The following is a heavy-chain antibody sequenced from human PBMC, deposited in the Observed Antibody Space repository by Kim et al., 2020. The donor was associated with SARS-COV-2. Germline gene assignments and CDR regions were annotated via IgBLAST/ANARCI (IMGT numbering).Heavy chain of an antibody. Sequence: GGSLRLSCAASGLTFSSYAMNWVRQAPGRGLEWVSGITAGGVATYYTDSVKGRFTISRDNSRNTLFLQMNSLRAEDTAVYYFAIPPRSNNNYYHDMDVWG. J-gene: IGHJ6*01. CDR2: ITAGGVAT. CDR1: GLTFSSYA. D-gene: IGHD4-4*01. CDR3: AIPPRSNNNYYHDMDV. V-gene: IGHV3-23*01.